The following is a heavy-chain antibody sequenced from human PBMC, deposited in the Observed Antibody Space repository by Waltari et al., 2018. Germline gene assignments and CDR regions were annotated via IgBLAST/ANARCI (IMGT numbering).Heavy chain of an antibody. CDR2: ISGSGGST. Sequence: EVQLLESGGGLVQPGGSLRLSCAASGFTFSSYAMSWVRQAPGKGLEWVSAISGSGGSTYYADAVKGRFTISRENSKNTLYLQMNRLRAEDTAVYYCAKAVCSSTSCSSYYYYYYYMDVWGKGTTVTVSS. V-gene: IGHV3-23*01. J-gene: IGHJ6*03. D-gene: IGHD2-2*01. CDR1: GFTFSSYA. CDR3: AKAVCSSTSCSSYYYYYYYMDV.